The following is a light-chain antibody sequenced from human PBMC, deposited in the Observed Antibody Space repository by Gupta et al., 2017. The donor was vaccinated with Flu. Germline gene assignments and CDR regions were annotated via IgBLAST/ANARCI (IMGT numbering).Light chain of an antibody. CDR1: QSVSSNY. Sequence: ENVLMQSPGTLSLSPGERATLSCRAGQSVSSNYLAWYQQKPSQAPRLLIYGASSRAPGIPDRFSGSGSGTDFTLTISRLEPEDFAVYYCQQYGSSPQTFGQGTKVEIE. J-gene: IGKJ1*01. V-gene: IGKV3-20*01. CDR2: GAS. CDR3: QQYGSSPQT.